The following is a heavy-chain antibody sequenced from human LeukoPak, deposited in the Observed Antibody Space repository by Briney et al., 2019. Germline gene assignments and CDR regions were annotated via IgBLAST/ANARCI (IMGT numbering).Heavy chain of an antibody. CDR2: INPSGGST. J-gene: IGHJ6*02. CDR1: GYTFTSYY. V-gene: IGHV1-46*01. CDR3: ARGPVLRYFDWLPITSYYYYGMDV. Sequence: ASVKVSCKASGYTFTSYYMHWVRQAPGQGLEWMGIINPSGGSTSYAQKFQGRVTMTRDMSTSTVYMELSSLRSEDTAVYYCARGPVLRYFDWLPITSYYYYGMDVWGQGTTVTVSS. D-gene: IGHD3-9*01.